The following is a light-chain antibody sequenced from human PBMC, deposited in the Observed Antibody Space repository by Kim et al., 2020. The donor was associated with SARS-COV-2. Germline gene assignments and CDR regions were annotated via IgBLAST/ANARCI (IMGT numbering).Light chain of an antibody. CDR3: SSHTTSSTYV. V-gene: IGLV2-14*03. CDR2: VVS. CDR1: SSAVGYYNS. Sequence: GQSVTISFTGTSSAVGYYNSFSWYQQPPGKAPKLIIYVVSERASGVSNRFSGSQSGNTASLAISGLRAEDEADYYCSSHTTSSTYVFGSGTKVTVL. J-gene: IGLJ1*01.